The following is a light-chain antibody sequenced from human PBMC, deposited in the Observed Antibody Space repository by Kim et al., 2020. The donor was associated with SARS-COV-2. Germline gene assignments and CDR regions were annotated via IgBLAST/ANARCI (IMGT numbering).Light chain of an antibody. CDR1: SSDVGGYNY. CDR3: SSYTSSGAWV. J-gene: IGLJ3*02. V-gene: IGLV2-14*03. Sequence: QSALTQPASVSGSPGQSITISCTGTSSDVGGYNYVSWYQQHPGKAPKLMIYDVSNRPSGVSNRFSGSHSRNTASLTIYGLQAEDEADYCCSSYTSSGAWVFGGGTQLTVL. CDR2: DVS.